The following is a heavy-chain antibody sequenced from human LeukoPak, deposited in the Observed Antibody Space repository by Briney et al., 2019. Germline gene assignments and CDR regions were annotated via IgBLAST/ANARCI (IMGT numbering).Heavy chain of an antibody. D-gene: IGHD4-23*01. CDR1: GYTFTGYY. Sequence: ASLKVSCKASGYTFTGYYMHWVRPAPGQGLEWMGWINPNSGGTNYAQKFQGRVTMTRDTSISTAYMELSRLRSDDTAVYYCARDGGYGGNSKMAFDIWGQGTMVTVSS. CDR2: INPNSGGT. CDR3: ARDGGYGGNSKMAFDI. V-gene: IGHV1-2*02. J-gene: IGHJ3*02.